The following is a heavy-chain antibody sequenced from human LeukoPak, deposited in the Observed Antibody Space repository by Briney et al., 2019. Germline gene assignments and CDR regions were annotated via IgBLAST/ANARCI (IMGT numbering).Heavy chain of an antibody. J-gene: IGHJ4*02. D-gene: IGHD2-15*01. CDR2: ISGSGGST. Sequence: PGGSLRLSCAASGFTFSSYAMTWVRQAPGKGLEWVSAISGSGGSTYYADPVKGRFTISRDNSKNTVFLQMNSLRADDTAVYYCVTVKRDCSGGTCYSYDYWGQGTLVTVSS. V-gene: IGHV3-23*01. CDR1: GFTFSSYA. CDR3: VTVKRDCSGGTCYSYDY.